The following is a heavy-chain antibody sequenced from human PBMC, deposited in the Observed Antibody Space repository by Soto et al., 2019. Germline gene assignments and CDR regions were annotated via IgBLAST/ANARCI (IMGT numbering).Heavy chain of an antibody. CDR2: IYNTGST. V-gene: IGHV4-59*01. CDR3: AREARSYYGSGSYYNGIDY. CDR1: GASINTYY. Sequence: PSETLSLTCTVSGASINTYYWSWIRQPPGKGLEWIGYIYNTGSTNYNPSLKSRVTISVDTSKNQFSLKLSSVTAADTAVYYCAREARSYYGSGSYYNGIDYWGQGTLVTVS. D-gene: IGHD3-10*01. J-gene: IGHJ4*02.